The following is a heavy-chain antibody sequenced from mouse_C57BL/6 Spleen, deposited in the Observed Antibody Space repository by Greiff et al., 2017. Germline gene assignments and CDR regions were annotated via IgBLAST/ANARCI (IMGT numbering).Heavy chain of an antibody. Sequence: EVKLMESGGGLVQPKGSLKLSCAASGFSFNTYAMNWVRQAPGKGLEWVARIRSKSNNYATYYADSVKDRVTISRDDSESMLYLKMNNLKTEDTAMYYCGRLYGSSYGWYFDVWGTGTTVTVSS. CDR1: GFSFNTYA. J-gene: IGHJ1*03. CDR2: IRSKSNNYAT. D-gene: IGHD1-1*01. V-gene: IGHV10-1*01. CDR3: GRLYGSSYGWYFDV.